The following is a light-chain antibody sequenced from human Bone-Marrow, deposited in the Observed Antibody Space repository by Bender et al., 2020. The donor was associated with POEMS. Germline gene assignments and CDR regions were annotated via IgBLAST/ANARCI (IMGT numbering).Light chain of an antibody. CDR3: QVWDGDSVHVV. Sequence: SYELTQPPSVSVSPGQTADITCSGEKVVHKYASWYQHKPGQSPALVIYQDDKRPSEIPERFSGSSTGNTATLTISGTQAMDEADYYWQVWDGDSVHVVFGGGTKLPVL. CDR1: KVVHKY. J-gene: IGLJ2*01. CDR2: QDD. V-gene: IGLV3-1*01.